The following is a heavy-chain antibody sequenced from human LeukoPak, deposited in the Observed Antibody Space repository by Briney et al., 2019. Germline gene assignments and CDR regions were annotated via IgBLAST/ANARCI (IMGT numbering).Heavy chain of an antibody. CDR3: ARDPGYCSSTSCSEGDY. Sequence: GGSLRLSCAASGFTFSSYAMHWVRQAPVKGLEWVAVISYDGSNKYYADSVKGRFTISRDNSKNTLYLQMNSLRAEDTAVYYCARDPGYCSSTSCSEGDYWGQGTLVTVSS. J-gene: IGHJ4*02. CDR2: ISYDGSNK. D-gene: IGHD2-2*01. CDR1: GFTFSSYA. V-gene: IGHV3-30-3*01.